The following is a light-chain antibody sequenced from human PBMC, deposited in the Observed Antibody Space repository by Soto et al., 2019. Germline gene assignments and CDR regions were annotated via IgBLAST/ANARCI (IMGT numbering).Light chain of an antibody. V-gene: IGKV1-39*01. CDR2: AAS. CDR3: QQSHSSPLT. CDR1: RSISDC. Sequence: IQMTQSPLSLSAPVGDRVTIXXRASRSISDCLNWYKQKPGEAPELXIYAASTLQSGVPSRFSGSGSGTDFTLTISSLQPEDSAAYYCQQSHSSPLTFGGGTKVDIK. J-gene: IGKJ4*01.